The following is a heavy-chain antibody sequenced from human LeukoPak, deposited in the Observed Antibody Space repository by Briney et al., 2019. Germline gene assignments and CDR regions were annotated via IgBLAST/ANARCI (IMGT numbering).Heavy chain of an antibody. J-gene: IGHJ5*02. CDR1: GFMFSNYW. CDR2: IRPDGNDK. D-gene: IGHD1-20*01. Sequence: GGSLRLSCTASGFMFSNYWMSWVRQAPGKGLEWVANIRPDGNDKYYVESVRGRFTISRDNAQNSLYLQLSSLRGDDSGVYYCGRWGITAALDRWGQGTLVTVTS. CDR3: GRWGITAALDR. V-gene: IGHV3-7*01.